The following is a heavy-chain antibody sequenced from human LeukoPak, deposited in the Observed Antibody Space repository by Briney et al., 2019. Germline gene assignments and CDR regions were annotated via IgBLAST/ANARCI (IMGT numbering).Heavy chain of an antibody. D-gene: IGHD3-16*01. V-gene: IGHV3-30*02. Sequence: GRSLRLACAASGLTFSSYGMNWVRQAPVKGLEWVAFIRYDGSNKYYADSVKGRFTISRDNSKNTLYLQMNSLRAEDTAVYYCAKSGGLGNYYYYMDVWGKGTTVTISS. CDR3: AKSGGLGNYYYYMDV. CDR1: GLTFSSYG. J-gene: IGHJ6*03. CDR2: IRYDGSNK.